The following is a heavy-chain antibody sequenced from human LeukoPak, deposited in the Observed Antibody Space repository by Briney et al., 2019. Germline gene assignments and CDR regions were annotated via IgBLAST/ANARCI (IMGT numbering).Heavy chain of an antibody. J-gene: IGHJ6*03. CDR2: ISTSSSYI. V-gene: IGHV3-11*05. CDR3: ARGLNYYSYYMDV. CDR1: EFSFSDYY. D-gene: IGHD2-21*01. Sequence: GGSLRLSCAASEFSFSDYYMGWLRQAPGKGLEWVSSISTSSSYIYYAGSVKGRFTISRDNAKNSLFLQMNSLRVEDTAVYYCARGLNYYSYYMDVWGKGTTVTVSS.